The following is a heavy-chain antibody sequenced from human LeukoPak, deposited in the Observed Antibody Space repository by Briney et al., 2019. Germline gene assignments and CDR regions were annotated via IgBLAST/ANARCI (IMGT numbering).Heavy chain of an antibody. CDR1: GFTFSSYS. J-gene: IGHJ5*02. D-gene: IGHD2-2*01. V-gene: IGHV3-21*01. Sequence: GGSLRLSCAASGFTFSSYSMNWVRQTPGKGLEWVSSISSSSSYIYYADSVKGRLTTSRDNAKNSLYLQMNSLRAEDTAVYYCARGVVPAATVRNWFDPWGQGTLVTVSS. CDR2: ISSSSSYI. CDR3: ARGVVPAATVRNWFDP.